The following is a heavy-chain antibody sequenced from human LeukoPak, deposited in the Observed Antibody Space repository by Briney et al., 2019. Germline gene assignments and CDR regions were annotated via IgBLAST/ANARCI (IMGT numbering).Heavy chain of an antibody. CDR1: GGTFSSYA. J-gene: IGHJ6*03. CDR3: ARGGTAMGDYYYYYYYYMDV. D-gene: IGHD5-18*01. CDR2: MNPNSGNT. Sequence: ASVKVSCKASGGTFSSYAINWVRQATGQGLEWMGWMNPNSGNTGYAQKFQGRVTITRNTSISTAYMELSSLRSEDTAVYYCARGGTAMGDYYYYYYYYMDVWGKGTTVTVSS. V-gene: IGHV1-8*03.